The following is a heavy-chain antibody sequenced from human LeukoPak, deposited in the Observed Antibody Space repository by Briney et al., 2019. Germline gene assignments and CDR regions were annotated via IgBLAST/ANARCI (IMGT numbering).Heavy chain of an antibody. CDR2: IRYDGSNK. CDR3: AKDTRYYYDSSGYSGY. V-gene: IGHV3-30*02. CDR1: GFTFSSYG. D-gene: IGHD3-22*01. J-gene: IGHJ4*02. Sequence: GGSLRLSCAASGFTFSSYGIHWVRQAPGKGLEWVAFIRYDGSNKYHADSVKGRFTISRDNSKSTLYLQMNSLRAEDTAVYYCAKDTRYYYDSSGYSGYWGQGTLVTVSS.